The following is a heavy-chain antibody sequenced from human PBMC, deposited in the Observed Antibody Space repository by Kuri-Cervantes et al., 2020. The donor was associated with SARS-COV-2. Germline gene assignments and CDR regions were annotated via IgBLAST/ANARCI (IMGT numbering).Heavy chain of an antibody. J-gene: IGHJ4*02. CDR2: INHSGST. D-gene: IGHD3-22*01. CDR3: AKDVRTYYYDSSGSGEWDY. V-gene: IGHV4-34*01. CDR1: GGSFSGYY. Sequence: GSLRLSCAVYGGSFSGYYWSWIRQPPGKGLEWIGEINHSGSTNYNPSLKSRVTVSVDTSKNQFSLKLSSVTAADTAVYYCAKDVRTYYYDSSGSGEWDYWGQGTLVTVSS.